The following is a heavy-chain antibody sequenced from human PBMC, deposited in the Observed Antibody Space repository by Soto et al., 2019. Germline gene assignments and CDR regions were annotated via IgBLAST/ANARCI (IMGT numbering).Heavy chain of an antibody. CDR2: FDPEGGEA. Sequence: ASVKVSCKISGHTLTELSIHWVRQAPGKGLEWMGGFDPEGGEAIYAQKWHGRFTVTEDTVTGTAYMELRGLKSDDTAVYYCAKGWAFSNYYFDYWGQGTLVTVSS. D-gene: IGHD4-4*01. CDR3: AKGWAFSNYYFDY. V-gene: IGHV1-24*01. J-gene: IGHJ4*02. CDR1: GHTLTELS.